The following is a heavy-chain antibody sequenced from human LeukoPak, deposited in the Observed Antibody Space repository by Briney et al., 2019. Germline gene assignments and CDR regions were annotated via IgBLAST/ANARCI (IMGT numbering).Heavy chain of an antibody. J-gene: IGHJ4*02. CDR3: ASLWFHKGPGVDY. CDR2: IWYDGSNK. CDR1: GFTFRSYG. V-gene: IGHV3-33*01. D-gene: IGHD3-10*01. Sequence: PGGSLRLSCAASGFTFRSYGMHWVRQAPGKGLEWVAVIWYDGSNKYYADSVKGRFTISRDNSKNTLYLQMNSMRAEDTAVYYCASLWFHKGPGVDYWGQGTLVTVSS.